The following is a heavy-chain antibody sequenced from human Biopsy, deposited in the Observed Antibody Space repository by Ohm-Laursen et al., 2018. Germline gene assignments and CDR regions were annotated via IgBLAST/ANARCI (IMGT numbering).Heavy chain of an antibody. CDR2: FAPENGKT. D-gene: IGHD1-1*01. J-gene: IGHJ4*02. CDR1: GYTLNELS. CDR3: AADINVWNVDY. V-gene: IGHV1-24*01. Sequence: ASVKVSCKVSGYTLNELSMHWVRQVPGKGLEWMGGFAPENGKTVYAQNFQARVSLTEDASTDTAYMELRSLRSEDTAVYYCAADINVWNVDYWGQGTQVTVSS.